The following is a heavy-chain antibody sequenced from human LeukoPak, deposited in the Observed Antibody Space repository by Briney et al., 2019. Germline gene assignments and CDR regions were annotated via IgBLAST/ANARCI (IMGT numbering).Heavy chain of an antibody. Sequence: GGSLRLSCAASGFTFGSYSMNWVRQAPGKGLEWVSYISSSSSTIYYADSVKGRFTISRDNAKNSLYLQMNSLRAEDTAVYYCAREGSTYYYDPGDAFDIWGQGTMVTVSS. CDR1: GFTFGSYS. V-gene: IGHV3-48*04. J-gene: IGHJ3*02. D-gene: IGHD3-22*01. CDR3: AREGSTYYYDPGDAFDI. CDR2: ISSSSSTI.